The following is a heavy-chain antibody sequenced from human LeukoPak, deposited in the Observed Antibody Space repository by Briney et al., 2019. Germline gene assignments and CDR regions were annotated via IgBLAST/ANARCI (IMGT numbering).Heavy chain of an antibody. CDR2: INPNSGGT. D-gene: IGHD3-22*01. Sequence: ASVKVSCKASGYTFTGYYMHWVRQAPGQGLEWMGWINPNSGGTNYAQKFQGRVTMTRDTSISTAYMELSRLRSDDTAVYYCAREYSSLDYYDSSGYPDAFDIWGQGTMVTVSS. CDR1: GYTFTGYY. V-gene: IGHV1-2*02. J-gene: IGHJ3*02. CDR3: AREYSSLDYYDSSGYPDAFDI.